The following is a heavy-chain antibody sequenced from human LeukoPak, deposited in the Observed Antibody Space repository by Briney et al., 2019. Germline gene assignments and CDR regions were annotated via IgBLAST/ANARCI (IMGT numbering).Heavy chain of an antibody. J-gene: IGHJ4*02. CDR1: RFTFSSYD. V-gene: IGHV3-30*18. CDR2: ISYDGSNK. CDR3: AKVLVGATEFPY. Sequence: RPGGSLRLSCAASRFTFSSYDMHWVRQAPGKGLEWVALISYDGSNKYYADSVKGRFTISRDNSKNTLYLQMNSLRAEDTAVYYCAKVLVGATEFPYWGQGTLVTVSS. D-gene: IGHD1-26*01.